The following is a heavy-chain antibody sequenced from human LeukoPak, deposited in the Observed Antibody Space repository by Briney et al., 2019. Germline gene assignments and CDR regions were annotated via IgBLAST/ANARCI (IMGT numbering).Heavy chain of an antibody. CDR3: TRVAQSGPTGWFDP. D-gene: IGHD1-1*01. V-gene: IGHV3-21*01. CDR2: ISSTGSYI. CDR1: GFTFRNYG. J-gene: IGHJ5*02. Sequence: GGSLRLSCAASGFTFRNYGLSWVRQAPGKGLEWVSYISSTGSYIYYADSVKGRFTISRDNPGNVFYLQMDSLRAEDTAVYYCTRVAQSGPTGWFDPWGQGTLVTVSS.